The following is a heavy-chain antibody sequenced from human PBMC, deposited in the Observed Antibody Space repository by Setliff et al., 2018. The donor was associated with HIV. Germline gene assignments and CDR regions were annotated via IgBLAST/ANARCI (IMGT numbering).Heavy chain of an antibody. V-gene: IGHV1-18*01. CDR3: ARPAATWDFDY. Sequence: ASVKVSCKTSGYTFTSYGISWLRQAPGHGLEWMGWIGAKNDNTNYARQFQGRVTMTTDTSTNTVYMELRSLTSDDTAVYYCARPAATWDFDYWGQGTLVTVSS. D-gene: IGHD2-2*01. CDR2: IGAKNDNT. J-gene: IGHJ4*02. CDR1: GYTFTSYG.